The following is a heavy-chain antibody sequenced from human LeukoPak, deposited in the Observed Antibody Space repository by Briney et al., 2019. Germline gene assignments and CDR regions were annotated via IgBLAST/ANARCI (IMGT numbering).Heavy chain of an antibody. Sequence: SQTLSLTCTVTGGSISSGGYYWSWIRQHPGKGLEWIGYIYYSGSTYYNPSLKSRVTISVDTSKNQFSLKLSSVTAADTAVYYCARGFGTVTTDPWFDPWGQGTLVTVSS. J-gene: IGHJ5*02. D-gene: IGHD4-17*01. CDR3: ARGFGTVTTDPWFDP. CDR2: IYYSGST. CDR1: GGSISSGGYY. V-gene: IGHV4-31*03.